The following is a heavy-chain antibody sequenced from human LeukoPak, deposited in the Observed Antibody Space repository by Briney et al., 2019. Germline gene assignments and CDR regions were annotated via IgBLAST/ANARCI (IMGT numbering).Heavy chain of an antibody. J-gene: IGHJ4*02. Sequence: GGSLRLSCAASGFTFSDHFLDWVRQAPGKGLEWVGRTRNKANSYITEYAASVKGRFIISRDDSKNSLYLQMGSLKTDDTAMYYCASIRGTFGYWGQGTLVTVSS. CDR2: TRNKANSYIT. CDR3: ASIRGTFGY. D-gene: IGHD1-26*01. V-gene: IGHV3-72*01. CDR1: GFTFSDHF.